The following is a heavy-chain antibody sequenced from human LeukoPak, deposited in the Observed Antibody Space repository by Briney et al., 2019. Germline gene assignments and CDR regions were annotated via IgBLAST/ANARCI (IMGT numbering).Heavy chain of an antibody. D-gene: IGHD3-9*01. CDR1: GFTFSSYW. J-gene: IGHJ4*02. CDR3: ARLRYFDLYYFDY. Sequence: GGSLRLSCAASGFTFSSYWMSWVRQAPGKGLEWVANIKQDGSEKYYVDSVKGRFTISRDNAKNSLYLQMNSLRAEDTAVYYCARLRYFDLYYFDYWGQGTLVTVSS. CDR2: IKQDGSEK. V-gene: IGHV3-7*01.